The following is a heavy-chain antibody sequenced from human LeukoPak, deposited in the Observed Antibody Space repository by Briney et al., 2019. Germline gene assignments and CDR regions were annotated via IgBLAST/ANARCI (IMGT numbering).Heavy chain of an antibody. Sequence: GGSLRLSCAASGFTFSSYAMHWVRQAPGKGLEYVSAISSNGGSTYYADSVKGRFTISRDNSKNTLYLQMSSLRAEDTAVYYCVKGMEDYDILTGVLDVWGQGTTVTVSS. CDR1: GFTFSSYA. D-gene: IGHD3-9*01. CDR3: VKGMEDYDILTGVLDV. V-gene: IGHV3-64D*06. J-gene: IGHJ6*02. CDR2: ISSNGGST.